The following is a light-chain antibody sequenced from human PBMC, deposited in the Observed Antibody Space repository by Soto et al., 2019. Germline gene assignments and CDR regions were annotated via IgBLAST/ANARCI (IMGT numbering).Light chain of an antibody. CDR3: RQYGYSLGFA. V-gene: IGKV3-20*01. Sequence: EIVMTQSPATLSVSPGERATLSCRASQSVSSNHLAWYQQKPGQAPRLLIYGGSSSATGIPVRFSGSGSETDFTLTISRLEPEDFAVYYCRQYGYSLGFAFGGGTKVDIK. CDR2: GGS. CDR1: QSVSSNH. J-gene: IGKJ4*01.